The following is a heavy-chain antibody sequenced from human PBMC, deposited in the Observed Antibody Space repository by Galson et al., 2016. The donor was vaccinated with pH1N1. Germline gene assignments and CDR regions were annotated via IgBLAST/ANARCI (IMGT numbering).Heavy chain of an antibody. CDR3: STDPLSTKGGRPRNFFYYYSMDV. Sequence: SLRLSCAASGFTFRNAWMNWVRQPPGKGLEWVGRIKSRGDGATVDYAAPVNGRFIISSDDVKSTLYLHMRSLKTEDTAVYYCSTDPLSTKGGRPRNFFYYYSMDVWGQGTTVAVSS. J-gene: IGHJ6*03. V-gene: IGHV3-15*01. D-gene: IGHD6-6*01. CDR2: IKSRGDGATV. CDR1: GFTFRNAW.